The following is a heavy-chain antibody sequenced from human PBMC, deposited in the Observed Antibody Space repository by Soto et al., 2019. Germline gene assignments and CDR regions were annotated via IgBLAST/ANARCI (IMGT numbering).Heavy chain of an antibody. CDR3: AKDGAALYDYVCGSYRFQPFDY. J-gene: IGHJ4*02. V-gene: IGHV3-23*01. CDR1: GFTFSSYA. CDR2: ISGSGGST. Sequence: GGSLRLSCAASGFTFSSYAMIWVRQAPGKGLEWVSAISGSGGSTYYADSVKGRFTISRDNSKNTLYLQMNSLRAEDTAVYYCAKDGAALYDYVCGSYRFQPFDYWGQGTLVTVSS. D-gene: IGHD3-16*02.